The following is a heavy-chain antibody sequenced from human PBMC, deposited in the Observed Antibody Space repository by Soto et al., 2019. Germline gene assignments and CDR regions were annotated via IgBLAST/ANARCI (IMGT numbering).Heavy chain of an antibody. Sequence: PGESLKISCKGSGDSFITYWIGWVRQMPGKGLEWMGGIYPGDSNSRYSPSFQGQVTISADNSISTAYLQWSSLKASDTAMYYCARLDSGSYPYYYYYGMDVWGQGTTVTVSS. CDR3: ARLDSGSYPYYYYYGMDV. D-gene: IGHD1-26*01. J-gene: IGHJ6*02. CDR1: GDSFITYW. CDR2: IYPGDSNS. V-gene: IGHV5-51*01.